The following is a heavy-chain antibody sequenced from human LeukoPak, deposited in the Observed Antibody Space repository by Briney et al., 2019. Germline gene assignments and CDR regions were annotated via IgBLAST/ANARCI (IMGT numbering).Heavy chain of an antibody. D-gene: IGHD4-17*01. CDR3: ATTLYGDYVHYYYGMDV. CDR1: GFTVSSNY. V-gene: IGHV3-66*01. Sequence: PGGSLRLSCAASGFTVSSNYMSWVRQAPGKGLEWVSVIYSGGSTYYADSVKGRFTISRDNSKNTLYLQMNSLRAEDTAVYYCATTLYGDYVHYYYGMDVWDQGTTVTVSS. J-gene: IGHJ6*02. CDR2: IYSGGST.